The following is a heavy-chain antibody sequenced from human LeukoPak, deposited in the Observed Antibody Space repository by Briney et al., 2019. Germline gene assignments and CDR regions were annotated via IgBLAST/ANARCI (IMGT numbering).Heavy chain of an antibody. D-gene: IGHD1-26*01. CDR2: IRYDGSNK. Sequence: GGSLRLSCAASAFTFSSYGMHWVRQAPGKGLEWVAFIRYDGSNKYYADSVKGRFTISRDNSKNTLYLQMNGLRAEDTAVYYCAKASSGSYESGFDYWGQGTLVTVSS. J-gene: IGHJ4*02. CDR1: AFTFSSYG. V-gene: IGHV3-30*02. CDR3: AKASSGSYESGFDY.